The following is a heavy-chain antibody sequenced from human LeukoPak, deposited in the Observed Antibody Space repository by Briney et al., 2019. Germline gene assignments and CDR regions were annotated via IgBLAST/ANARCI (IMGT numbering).Heavy chain of an antibody. Sequence: SETLSLTCTVSGYSISSGYYWGWIRQPPGKGLEWIGSIYHSGSTYYNPSLKSRVTISVDTSKNQFSLKLSSVTAADTAVYYCARVTCAGSSSCGGATQNWFDPWGQGTLVTVSS. CDR3: ARVTCAGSSSCGGATQNWFDP. CDR2: IYHSGST. J-gene: IGHJ5*02. CDR1: GYSISSGYY. D-gene: IGHD6-13*01. V-gene: IGHV4-38-2*02.